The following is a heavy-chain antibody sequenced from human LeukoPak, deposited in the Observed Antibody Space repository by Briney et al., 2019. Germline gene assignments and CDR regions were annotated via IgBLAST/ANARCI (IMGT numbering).Heavy chain of an antibody. V-gene: IGHV3-21*04. CDR1: GFTFSSYS. CDR2: ISSSSSYI. J-gene: IGHJ6*02. Sequence: PGGSLRLSCAASGFTFSSYSMNWVRQAPGKGLEWFSSISSSSSYIYYADSVKGRFTISRDNSKNTLYLQMNSLRAEDTAVYYCARDRYCSGGSCYNYFGMDVWGQGTTVTVSS. CDR3: ARDRYCSGGSCYNYFGMDV. D-gene: IGHD2-15*01.